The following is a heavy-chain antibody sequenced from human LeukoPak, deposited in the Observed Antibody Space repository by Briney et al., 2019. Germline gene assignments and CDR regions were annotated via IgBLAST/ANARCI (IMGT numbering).Heavy chain of an antibody. CDR2: IYTSGST. V-gene: IGHV4-4*07. J-gene: IGHJ6*03. D-gene: IGHD4-17*01. CDR1: GGSISSYY. CDR3: ARDSADYDLFYYYYYMDV. Sequence: PSETLSLTCTVSGGSISSYYWSWIRQPAGKGLEWTGRIYTSGSTNYNPSLKSRVTISVDTSKNQFSLKLSSVTAADTAVYYCARDSADYDLFYYYYYMDVWGKGTTVTISS.